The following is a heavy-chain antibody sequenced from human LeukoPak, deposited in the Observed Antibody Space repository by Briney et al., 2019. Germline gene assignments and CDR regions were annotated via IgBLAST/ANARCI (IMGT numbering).Heavy chain of an antibody. Sequence: GGSLRLSCAASGFTFSSYGMHWVRQAPGKGLEGVAFIRYDGSNKYYADSVKGRFTISRDNSKNTLYLQMNSLRAEDTAVYYCAKDHVLLRFTLSYMDVWGKGTTVTISS. CDR1: GFTFSSYG. V-gene: IGHV3-30*02. CDR2: IRYDGSNK. CDR3: AKDHVLLRFTLSYMDV. D-gene: IGHD3-10*01. J-gene: IGHJ6*03.